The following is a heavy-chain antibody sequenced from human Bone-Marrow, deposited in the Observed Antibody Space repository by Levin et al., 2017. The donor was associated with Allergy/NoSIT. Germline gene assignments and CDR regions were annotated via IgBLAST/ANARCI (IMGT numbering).Heavy chain of an antibody. CDR2: ITPSDGTT. CDR3: ARNLQAEYSGYDRGTYFEF. CDR1: GYTFSHYA. Sequence: ASVKVSCKTSGYTFSHYAIHWVRQAPRAGLEWMGLITPSDGTTKFAQSFQGRLSMTRDTSTSTVNMELSSLRSDDTAMYFCARNLQAEYSGYDRGTYFEFWGQGTPVIVSS. J-gene: IGHJ4*02. V-gene: IGHV1-46*01. D-gene: IGHD5-12*01.